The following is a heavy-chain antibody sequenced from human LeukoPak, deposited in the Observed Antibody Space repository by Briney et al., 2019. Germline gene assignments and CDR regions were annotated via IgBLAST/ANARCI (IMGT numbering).Heavy chain of an antibody. CDR2: INSDGSST. Sequence: PGGSLRLSCAASGFTFSNYWMHWVRQAPGKGLVWVSSINSDGSSTSYADSAKGRFTISRDNAKNTLYVQMNSLRAEDTAVYYCGRGLGVAGGYWGQGTLVTVSS. J-gene: IGHJ4*02. V-gene: IGHV3-74*01. D-gene: IGHD6-19*01. CDR3: GRGLGVAGGY. CDR1: GFTFSNYW.